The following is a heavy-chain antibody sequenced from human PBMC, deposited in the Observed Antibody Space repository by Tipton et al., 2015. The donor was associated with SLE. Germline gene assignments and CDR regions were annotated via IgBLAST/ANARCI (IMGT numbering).Heavy chain of an antibody. J-gene: IGHJ5*02. CDR2: SNHSGGT. V-gene: IGHV4-34*01. Sequence: TLSLTCAVYGGVLSGYYWSWIRQPPGKGLEWIGESNHSGGTNHNPSLKRRVTISVDTSKNQFSLNLTSVSAADTAVYYCAREVIAPYNWPDPWGQGTLVTVSS. CDR1: GGVLSGYY. CDR3: AREVIAPYNWPDP. D-gene: IGHD2-21*01.